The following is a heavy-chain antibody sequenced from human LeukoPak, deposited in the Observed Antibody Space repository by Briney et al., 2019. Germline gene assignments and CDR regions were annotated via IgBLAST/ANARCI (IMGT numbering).Heavy chain of an antibody. CDR3: ARWTTVTGGWFDP. D-gene: IGHD4-17*01. CDR2: IYYSGST. J-gene: IGHJ5*02. V-gene: IGHV4-39*01. Sequence: SETLSLTCTVSGGSISSSSYYWGWIRQPPGKGLEWIGSIYYSGSTYYNPSLKSRVTISVDTSKNQFSLKLSSVTAADTAVYYCARWTTVTGGWFDPWGQGPLVTVSS. CDR1: GGSISSSSYY.